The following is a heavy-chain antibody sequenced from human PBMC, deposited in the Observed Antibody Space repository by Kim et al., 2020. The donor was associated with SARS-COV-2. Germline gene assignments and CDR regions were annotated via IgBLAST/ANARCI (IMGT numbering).Heavy chain of an antibody. J-gene: IGHJ6*02. D-gene: IGHD6-19*01. V-gene: IGHV1-69*06. CDR2: IIPIFGTA. Sequence: SVKVSCKASGGTFSSYAISWVRQAPGQGLEWMGGIIPIFGTANYAQKFQGRVTITADKSTSTAYMELSSLRSEDTAVYYCARDLAVADGYGMDVWGQGTTVTVSS. CDR3: ARDLAVADGYGMDV. CDR1: GGTFSSYA.